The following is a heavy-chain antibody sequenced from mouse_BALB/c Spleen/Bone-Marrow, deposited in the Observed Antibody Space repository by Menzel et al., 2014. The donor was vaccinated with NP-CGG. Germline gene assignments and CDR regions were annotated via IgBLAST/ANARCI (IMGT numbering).Heavy chain of an antibody. J-gene: IGHJ3*01. CDR1: GYTFTSYW. V-gene: IGHV1-7*01. Sequence: QVQLQQSGAELAKPGASVKMSCKASGYTFTSYWMHWVKQRPGQGLEWIGYINPSTGYTEYNQKFKDKATLTADKSSSTAYMQLSSLTSEDSAVYYCARCYRYDGFAYWGQGTLVTVSA. CDR3: ARCYRYDGFAY. CDR2: INPSTGYT. D-gene: IGHD2-14*01.